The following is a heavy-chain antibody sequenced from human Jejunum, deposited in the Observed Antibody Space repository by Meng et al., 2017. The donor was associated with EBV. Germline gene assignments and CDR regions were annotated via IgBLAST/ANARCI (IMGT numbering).Heavy chain of an antibody. CDR3: ASDISTATFGY. CDR1: GYTFSRYA. D-gene: IGHD2-21*02. Sequence: QVQLLKSGSKMKKPGASVKVSCKASGYTFSRYAMNWVRQAPGQGLEWMGWINTRTGNPAYAQGFTGRFVFSLDTSVSTAYLQISSLKAEDTAVYYCASDISTATFGYWGQGTLVTVSS. V-gene: IGHV7-4-1*02. J-gene: IGHJ4*02. CDR2: INTRTGNP.